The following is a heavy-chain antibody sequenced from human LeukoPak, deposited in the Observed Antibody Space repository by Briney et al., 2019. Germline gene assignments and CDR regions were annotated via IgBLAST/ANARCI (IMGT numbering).Heavy chain of an antibody. CDR3: AKVTRYRSSTSCRHSDY. CDR2: ISGSGGST. J-gene: IGHJ4*02. D-gene: IGHD2-2*01. CDR1: GVTFSSYA. Sequence: GGSLRLSCAASGVTFSSYAMSWVRQAPGKGLEWVSAISGSGGSTYYADSVKGRFTISRDNSKNTLYLQMNSLRAEDTAVYYCAKVTRYRSSTSCRHSDYWGQGTLVAVSS. V-gene: IGHV3-23*01.